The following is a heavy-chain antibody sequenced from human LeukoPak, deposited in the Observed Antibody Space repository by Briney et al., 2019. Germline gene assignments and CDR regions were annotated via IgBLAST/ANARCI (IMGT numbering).Heavy chain of an antibody. Sequence: PSETLSLTCTVSGGSISSYYWSWIRQPPGKGLEWIGYIYYSGSTNYKPSLKSRVTISVDTSKNQFSLKLSSVTAADTAVYYCAGYCSSTSCYEGTDYGMDVWGQGTTVTVSS. CDR1: GGSISSYY. D-gene: IGHD2-2*01. J-gene: IGHJ6*02. CDR3: AGYCSSTSCYEGTDYGMDV. CDR2: IYYSGST. V-gene: IGHV4-59*08.